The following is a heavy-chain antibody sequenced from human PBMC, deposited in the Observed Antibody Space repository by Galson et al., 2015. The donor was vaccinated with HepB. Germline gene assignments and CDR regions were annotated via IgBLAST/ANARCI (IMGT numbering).Heavy chain of an antibody. CDR3: ARGSDYSGIVGAREPLDY. CDR1: GYSFPSYW. CDR2: IYPGDSDT. J-gene: IGHJ4*02. Sequence: QSGAEVKKPGESLKISCTGSGYSFPSYWIGWVRQMPGKGLEWMGIIYPGDSDTRYSPSFQGQVTISADKSISTAYLQWSSLKASDTAMYYCARGSDYSGIVGAREPLDYWGQGTLVTVSS. V-gene: IGHV5-51*01. D-gene: IGHD1-26*01.